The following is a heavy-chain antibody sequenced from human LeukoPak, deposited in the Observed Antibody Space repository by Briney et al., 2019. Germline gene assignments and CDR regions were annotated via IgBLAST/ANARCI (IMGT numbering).Heavy chain of an antibody. Sequence: SETLSLTCTVSGGSISSSSYYWGWIRQPPGKGLEWIGSIYYSGSTYYNPSLKSRVTMSVDTSKNQFSLKLSSVTAADTAVYYCARRSYGDYVRDYWGQGTLVTVSS. D-gene: IGHD4-17*01. CDR3: ARRSYGDYVRDY. CDR1: GGSISSSSYY. J-gene: IGHJ4*02. CDR2: IYYSGST. V-gene: IGHV4-39*01.